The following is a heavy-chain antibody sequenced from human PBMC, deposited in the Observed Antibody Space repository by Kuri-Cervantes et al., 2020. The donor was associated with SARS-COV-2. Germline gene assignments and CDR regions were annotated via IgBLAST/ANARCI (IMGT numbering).Heavy chain of an antibody. CDR3: ARESLSPSRGTVGATVDFDY. J-gene: IGHJ4*02. Sequence: GESLKISCAASGFTFSSYWMSWVRQAPGKGLEWAANIKQDGSEKYYVDSVKGRFTISRDNAKNSLYLQMNSLRAEDTAVYYCARESLSPSRGTVGATVDFDYWGQGTLVTVSS. CDR1: GFTFSSYW. V-gene: IGHV3-7*01. D-gene: IGHD1-26*01. CDR2: IKQDGSEK.